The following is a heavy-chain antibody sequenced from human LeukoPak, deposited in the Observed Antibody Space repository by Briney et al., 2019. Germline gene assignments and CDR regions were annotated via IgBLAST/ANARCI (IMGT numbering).Heavy chain of an antibody. Sequence: SVKVSCKASGGTFSSYAISWVRQAPGQGLEWMGRIIPILGIANYAQKFQGRVTITADKSTSTAYMELSSLRSDDTAVYYCARDDCSSTSCLDYWGQGTPVTVSS. V-gene: IGHV1-69*04. D-gene: IGHD2-2*01. CDR3: ARDDCSSTSCLDY. CDR1: GGTFSSYA. J-gene: IGHJ4*02. CDR2: IIPILGIA.